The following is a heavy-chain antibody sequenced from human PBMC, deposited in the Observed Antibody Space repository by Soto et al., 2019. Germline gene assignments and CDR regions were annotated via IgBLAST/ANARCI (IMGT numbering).Heavy chain of an antibody. CDR3: ASSFSGWYVGYFDY. D-gene: IGHD6-19*01. CDR2: INAGNGNT. Sequence: ASVKVSCKASGGTFSSYAISWLRQAPGQGLEWMGWINAGNGNTKYSQKFQGRVTITRDTSASTAYMELSSLRSEDTAVYYCASSFSGWYVGYFDYWGQGTLVTVSS. V-gene: IGHV1-3*01. J-gene: IGHJ4*02. CDR1: GGTFSSYA.